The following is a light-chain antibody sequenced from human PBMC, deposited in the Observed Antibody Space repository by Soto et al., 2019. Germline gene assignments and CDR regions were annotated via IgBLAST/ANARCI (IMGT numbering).Light chain of an antibody. J-gene: IGKJ1*01. CDR1: QRIGSN. CDR3: QQYNFRPT. CDR2: GAS. Sequence: EIVMTQSPATLSVSPGETATLSCRASQRIGSNLAWYQQKPGQAPSLLIYGASPRATGVPDRFSGSGSGTEFTLTISSLQSEDIAVYYCQQYNFRPTFGQGTRVDIK. V-gene: IGKV3-15*01.